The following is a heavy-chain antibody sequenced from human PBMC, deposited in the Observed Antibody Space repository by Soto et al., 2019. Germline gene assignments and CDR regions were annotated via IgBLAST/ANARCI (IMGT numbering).Heavy chain of an antibody. Sequence: GSLKLFCAALWFTFCTLALIWVPQAPGKGAEGVSVYTGWGGCTLFAGSVKGRFPISRDTSKNTLVLPMDRPEAEDPAVSFWAKDRYGDYGGIDYWGQGTRVPASS. CDR3: AKDRYGDYGGIDY. CDR1: WFTFCTLA. J-gene: IGHJ4*02. CDR2: YTGWGGCT. D-gene: IGHD4-17*01. V-gene: IGHV3-23*01.